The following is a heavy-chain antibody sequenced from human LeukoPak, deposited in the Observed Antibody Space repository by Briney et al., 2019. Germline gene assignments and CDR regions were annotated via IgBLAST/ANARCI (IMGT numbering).Heavy chain of an antibody. V-gene: IGHV1-8*01. D-gene: IGHD3-22*01. J-gene: IGHJ4*02. CDR3: ARDQGYDSSGYYYYQFDY. CDR2: MNPNSGNT. Sequence: ASVKVSCKASGYTFTSYDINWVRQATGQGLEWMGWMNPNSGNTGYAQKFQGRVTMTRNTSISTAYMELSSLRSEDTAVYYCARDQGYDSSGYYYYQFDYWGQGTLVTVSS. CDR1: GYTFTSYD.